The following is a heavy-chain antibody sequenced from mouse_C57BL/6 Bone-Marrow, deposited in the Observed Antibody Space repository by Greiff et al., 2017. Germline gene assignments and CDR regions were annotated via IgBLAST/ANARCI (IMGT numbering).Heavy chain of an antibody. Sequence: VQLQQPGAELVKPGASVKLSCKASGYTFTSYWMHWVKQRPGQGLEWIGMIHLNSGSTNYNEKFKSKATLTVDKSSSTAYMQLSSLTSEDSAVYYCARRLGYYGSSYWYFDVWGTGTTVTVSS. CDR2: IHLNSGST. D-gene: IGHD1-1*01. CDR3: ARRLGYYGSSYWYFDV. J-gene: IGHJ1*03. V-gene: IGHV1-64*01. CDR1: GYTFTSYW.